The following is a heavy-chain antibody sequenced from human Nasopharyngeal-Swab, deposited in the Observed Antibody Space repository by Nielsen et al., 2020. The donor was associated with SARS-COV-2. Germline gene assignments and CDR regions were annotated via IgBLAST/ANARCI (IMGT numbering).Heavy chain of an antibody. CDR1: GGSISSYY. Sequence: SETLSLTCTVSGGSISSYYWSWIRQPAGKGLEWIGRIYTSGSTNYNPSLKSRVTMSVDTSKNQFSLKLSSVTAADTAVYYCARDRVDDYYDSSGQVYYFDYWDQGTLVTVSS. CDR3: ARDRVDDYYDSSGQVYYFDY. CDR2: IYTSGST. D-gene: IGHD3-22*01. V-gene: IGHV4-4*07. J-gene: IGHJ4*02.